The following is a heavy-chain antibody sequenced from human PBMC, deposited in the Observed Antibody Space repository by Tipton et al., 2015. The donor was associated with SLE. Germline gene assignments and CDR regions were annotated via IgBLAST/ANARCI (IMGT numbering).Heavy chain of an antibody. Sequence: LSLTCAASGFTFDYWMHWVRQAPGKGLVWVSRMNSDGSNIGYADSVKGRFTISRDNAKNTLYLQMNSLRAEDTAVYYCTRGGSGDSLNWGQGTLVTVSS. D-gene: IGHD2-21*02. J-gene: IGHJ4*02. CDR1: GFTFDYW. CDR3: TRGGSGDSLN. CDR2: MNSDGSNI. V-gene: IGHV3-74*01.